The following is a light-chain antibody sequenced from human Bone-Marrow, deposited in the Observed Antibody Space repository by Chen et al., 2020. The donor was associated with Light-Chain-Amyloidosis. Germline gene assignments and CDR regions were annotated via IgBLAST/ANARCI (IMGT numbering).Light chain of an antibody. V-gene: IGLV1-40*01. J-gene: IGLJ1*01. CDR3: QSYDRSLSTYV. CDR1: SSNIGAGYV. CDR2: DSY. Sequence: QSVLPQPPSVSGAPGQSVTISCTGRSSNIGAGYVLHWYQQVPGTAPKLLIFDSYSRPSGVPDRFSGSKSGTSASLAITGLQAEDEADYYCQSYDRSLSTYVFGTGTRATVL.